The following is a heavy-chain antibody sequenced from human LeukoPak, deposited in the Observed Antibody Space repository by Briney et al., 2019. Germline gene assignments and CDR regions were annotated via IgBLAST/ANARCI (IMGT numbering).Heavy chain of an antibody. CDR3: ARDPYDFLTGRYSGSGGDY. D-gene: IGHD3-9*01. CDR1: GYIFINFG. CDR2: ISGYNGNT. Sequence: ASVKVSCRTSGYIFINFGINWVRQAPGQGLEWMGWISGYNGNTKYAQKFKGRVIMTTDTSTRIGYMELRSLRSDDTAVYYCARDPYDFLTGRYSGSGGDYWGQGTLVTVSS. J-gene: IGHJ4*02. V-gene: IGHV1-18*01.